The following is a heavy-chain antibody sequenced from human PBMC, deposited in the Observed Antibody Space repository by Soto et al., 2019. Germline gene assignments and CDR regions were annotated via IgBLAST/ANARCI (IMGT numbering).Heavy chain of an antibody. CDR3: ARVRTGHFDY. J-gene: IGHJ4*02. V-gene: IGHV3-21*01. CDR1: GVTFSSYS. Sequence: GGSLRLCCAASGVTFSSYSMNWVRQAPGKGLEWVSSISSSSSYIYYADSVKGRFTISRDNAKNSLYLQMNSLRAEDTAVYYCARVRTGHFDYWGQGTLVTVSS. CDR2: ISSSSSYI.